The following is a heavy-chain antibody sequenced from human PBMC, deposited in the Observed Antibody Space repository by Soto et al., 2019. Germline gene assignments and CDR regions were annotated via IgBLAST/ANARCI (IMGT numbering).Heavy chain of an antibody. D-gene: IGHD2-2*02. J-gene: IGHJ4*02. CDR2: ISSSSSYI. CDR3: ARGLYQPLLYAVFDLDY. V-gene: IGHV3-21*01. Sequence: EVQLLESGGGLVQPGGSLRLSCAASGFTFSSYSMNWVRQAPGKGLEWVSSISSSSSYIYYADSVKGRFTISRDNAKNSLYLQMNSLRAEDTAVYYCARGLYQPLLYAVFDLDYWGQGTLVTVSS. CDR1: GFTFSSYS.